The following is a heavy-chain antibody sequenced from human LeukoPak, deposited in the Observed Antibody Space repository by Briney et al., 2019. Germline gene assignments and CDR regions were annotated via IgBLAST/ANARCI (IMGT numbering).Heavy chain of an antibody. D-gene: IGHD3-22*01. CDR2: MNPNSGNT. CDR1: GYTFTGYY. CDR3: ARTYYDSSIPFDY. J-gene: IGHJ4*02. Sequence: EASVKVSCKASGYTFTGYYMHWVRQATGQGLEWMGWMNPNSGNTGYAQKFQGRVTMTRNTSISTAYMELSSLRSEDMAVYYCARTYYDSSIPFDYWGQGTLVTVSS. V-gene: IGHV1-8*02.